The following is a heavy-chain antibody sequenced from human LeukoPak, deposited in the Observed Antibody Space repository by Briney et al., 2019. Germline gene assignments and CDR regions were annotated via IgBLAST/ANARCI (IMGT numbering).Heavy chain of an antibody. CDR1: GFTFSSYR. V-gene: IGHV3-48*01. J-gene: IGHJ5*02. Sequence: GGSLRLSCAASGFTFSSYRMNWVRQAPGKGLEWVSYISSSSSTIYYADSVKDRFTISRDNAKNSLYLQMNSLRAEDTAVYYCARDLGQYYDTSDNWFDPWGQGTLVTVSS. CDR2: ISSSSSTI. D-gene: IGHD3-22*01. CDR3: ARDLGQYYDTSDNWFDP.